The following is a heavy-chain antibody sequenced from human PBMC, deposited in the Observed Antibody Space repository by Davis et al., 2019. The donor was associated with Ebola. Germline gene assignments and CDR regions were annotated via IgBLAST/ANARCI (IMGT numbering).Heavy chain of an antibody. CDR2: IYPGDSDT. D-gene: IGHD5-18*01. V-gene: IGHV5-51*01. CDR1: GYSFTSYW. Sequence: KVSCKGSGYSFTSYWIGWVRQMPGKGLEWMGIIYPGDSDTRYSPSFQGQVTISADKSISTAYLQWSSLKASDTAMYYCARRELPGYSYGHDAFDIWGQGTMVTVSS. J-gene: IGHJ3*02. CDR3: ARRELPGYSYGHDAFDI.